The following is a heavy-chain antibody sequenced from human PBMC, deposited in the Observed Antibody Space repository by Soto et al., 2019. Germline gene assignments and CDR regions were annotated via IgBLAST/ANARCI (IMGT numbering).Heavy chain of an antibody. D-gene: IGHD2-21*01. CDR1: GGSISSGDYY. V-gene: IGHV4-30-4*01. CDR2: IDYSGST. Sequence: QVQLQESGPGLVKPSQTLSLTCTVSGGSISSGDYYWSWIRQPPGKGLEWIGYIDYSGSTYYNPSLKSRVTISVDTSKNQFSLKLSSVTAADTAVYYCARTLWDCYNSNPFDYWGQGTLVTVSS. CDR3: ARTLWDCYNSNPFDY. J-gene: IGHJ4*02.